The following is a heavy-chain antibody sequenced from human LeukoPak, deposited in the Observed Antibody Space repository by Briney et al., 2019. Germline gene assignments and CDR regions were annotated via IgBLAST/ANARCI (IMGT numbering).Heavy chain of an antibody. D-gene: IGHD1-7*01. CDR2: IYYSGST. CDR1: GGSISGYF. CDR3: ARGELELRLI. J-gene: IGHJ4*02. V-gene: IGHV4-59*08. Sequence: SETLSLTCTVSGGSISGYFWSWIRQPPGKGLEWIGHIYYSGSTNYNPSLKSRVTISVDTSKNQFSLKLSSVTAADTAVYYCARGELELRLIWGQGTLVTVSS.